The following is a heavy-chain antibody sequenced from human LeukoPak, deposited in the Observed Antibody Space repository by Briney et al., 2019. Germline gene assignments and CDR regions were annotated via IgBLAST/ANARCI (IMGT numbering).Heavy chain of an antibody. V-gene: IGHV3-21*01. Sequence: GGSLRLSCTASGFTFSSYSMNWVRQAPGKGLEWVSSISTSSSYIYYADSVKGRFTISRDNARNSLYLQMNSLRAEDTAVYYCARQLTYYYAFDIWGQGTMVTVSS. J-gene: IGHJ3*02. D-gene: IGHD3-10*01. CDR2: ISTSSSYI. CDR1: GFTFSSYS. CDR3: ARQLTYYYAFDI.